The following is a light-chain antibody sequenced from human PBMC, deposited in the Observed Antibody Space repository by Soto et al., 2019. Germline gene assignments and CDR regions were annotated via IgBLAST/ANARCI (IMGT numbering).Light chain of an antibody. Sequence: VLAQPASVSGSPGQSITISCTGSSSDVGGYNYVSWYQHHPGKAPKLMIYEVSHRPSGVSNRFSGSKSGSTASLTISGLQAEDEADYYCTSYTNIASLDVFGTGTQLTVL. V-gene: IGLV2-14*01. CDR1: SSDVGGYNY. J-gene: IGLJ1*01. CDR3: TSYTNIASLDV. CDR2: EVS.